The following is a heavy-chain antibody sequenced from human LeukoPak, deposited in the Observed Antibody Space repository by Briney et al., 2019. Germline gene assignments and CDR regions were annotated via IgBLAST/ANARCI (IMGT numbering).Heavy chain of an antibody. Sequence: SVKVSCKAPGGTFSTYATCGGPQAPGQGLEWMGGIIPIFGTANYAQKFQGRVTITADESTSTAYMELSSLRSEDTAVYYCESHYFDSSGYYSGFDYWGQGTLVTVSS. CDR1: GGTFSTYA. CDR3: ESHYFDSSGYYSGFDY. V-gene: IGHV1-69*13. J-gene: IGHJ4*02. D-gene: IGHD3-22*01. CDR2: IIPIFGTA.